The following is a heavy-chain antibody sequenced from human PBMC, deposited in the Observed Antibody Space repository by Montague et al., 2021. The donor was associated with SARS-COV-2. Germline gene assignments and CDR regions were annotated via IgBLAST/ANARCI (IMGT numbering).Heavy chain of an antibody. D-gene: IGHD2-15*01. Sequence: SETLSLTCSVSGGSTSNYYWTWIRQSPGKGLQWIGYIFYTGSTKFNPSLKSRVSISLDTSKNHFSLRLSAVTAADTARYYCARAQNICFIANCVNYCDLGGLGALVTVSS. V-gene: IGHV4-59*01. CDR3: ARAQNICFIANCVNYCDL. CDR2: IFYTGST. CDR1: GGSTSNYY. J-gene: IGHJ4*02.